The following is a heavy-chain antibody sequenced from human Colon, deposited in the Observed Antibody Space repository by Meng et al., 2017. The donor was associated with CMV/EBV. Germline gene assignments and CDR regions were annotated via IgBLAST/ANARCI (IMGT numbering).Heavy chain of an antibody. D-gene: IGHD6-19*01. Sequence: GESLKISCVTSGFTFDDYTMHWVRQVPGKGLEWVALISWDAITTFHADSVKGRFTISRDNSRNSPYLQMNSLRPEDSGFYYCAKVSGTGYTSSSYFDYWGQGIQVTVSS. CDR2: ISWDAITT. V-gene: IGHV3-43*01. J-gene: IGHJ4*02. CDR1: GFTFDDYT. CDR3: AKVSGTGYTSSSYFDY.